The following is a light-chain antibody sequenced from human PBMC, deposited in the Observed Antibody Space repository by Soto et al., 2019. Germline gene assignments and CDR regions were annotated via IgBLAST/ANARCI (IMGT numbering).Light chain of an antibody. J-gene: IGKJ1*01. CDR1: QGIGNY. CDR3: QKYDSAPWA. V-gene: IGKV1-27*01. CDR2: DAS. Sequence: DIQMTQSPSSLSASVGDRVTIACRASQGIGNYLAWYQQKPGKLPKLLIYDASLQSGVPSRFSGSGSGTEFTLTISSLQPEDFATYYCQKYDSAPWAFGHGTKVEIK.